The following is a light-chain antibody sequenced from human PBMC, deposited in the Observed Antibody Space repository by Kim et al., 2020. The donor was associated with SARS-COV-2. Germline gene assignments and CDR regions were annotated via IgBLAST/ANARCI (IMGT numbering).Light chain of an antibody. CDR2: DAS. CDR3: QQRCDWPPLT. J-gene: IGKJ4*01. Sequence: LSPVGGAIRSCGARQNVRNYLAWYQPRPGQPPWLLIHDASVRAAGIPARFSASGSGTDFTLTINNLAPEDFAVYYCQQRCDWPPLTFGGGTKLEI. V-gene: IGKV3-11*01. CDR1: QNVRNY.